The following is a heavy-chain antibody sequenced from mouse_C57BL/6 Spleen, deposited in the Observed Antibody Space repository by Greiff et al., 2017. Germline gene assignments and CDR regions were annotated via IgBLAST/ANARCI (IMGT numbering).Heavy chain of an antibody. CDR1: GYAFSRYW. V-gene: IGHV1-80*01. D-gene: IGHD1-1*01. CDR3: ARTYYGTWFAD. Sequence: QVQLKESGAELVKPGASVKISCKASGYAFSRYWMNWVKQRPGKGLGGIGQIYPGDGDTNYNGKFKGKAPLTADKSSRPAYMQLSSLTSEDAAVYCCARTYYGTWFADWGQGTLVAVSA. J-gene: IGHJ3*01. CDR2: IYPGDGDT.